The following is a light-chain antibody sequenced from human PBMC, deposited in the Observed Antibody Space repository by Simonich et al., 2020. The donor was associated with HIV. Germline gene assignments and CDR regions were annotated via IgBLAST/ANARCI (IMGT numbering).Light chain of an antibody. V-gene: IGKV3-15*01. CDR3: QQYNNWPRT. Sequence: IVMTQSPATLSVSPGERATLSCRASQSFSSNLAWFQQKPGQAPRLLIYGASIRATGIPARFSGSGSGTEFTLTISSMQSEDFAVYYCQQYNNWPRTFGQGTKVEIK. J-gene: IGKJ1*01. CDR1: QSFSSN. CDR2: GAS.